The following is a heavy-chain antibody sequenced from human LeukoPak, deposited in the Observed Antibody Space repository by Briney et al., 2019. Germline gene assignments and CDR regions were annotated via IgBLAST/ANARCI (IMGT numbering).Heavy chain of an antibody. Sequence: GRSLRLSCAASGFTFSSYAMSWVRQDPGKGLGWDSAISGSGGSTYYADSVKGRFTISRDNSKNTLYLQMNSLRAEDTAVYYCAKRGAVGATTFYYYYYMDVWGKGTTVTVSS. D-gene: IGHD1-26*01. CDR1: GFTFSSYA. J-gene: IGHJ6*03. CDR2: ISGSGGST. CDR3: AKRGAVGATTFYYYYYMDV. V-gene: IGHV3-23*01.